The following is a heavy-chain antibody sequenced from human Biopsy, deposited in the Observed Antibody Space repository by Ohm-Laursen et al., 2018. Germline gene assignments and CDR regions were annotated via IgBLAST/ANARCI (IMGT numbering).Heavy chain of an antibody. CDR3: ATGIRTGWYYFDS. CDR1: GDTLTDLS. Sequence: ASVKVSCNVSGDTLTDLSMHWLRQAPGEGLEWLGGFAPEDGATFYAHKFQGRVTVTEDTSTDTAYMELNSLRSEDTAVYYCATGIRTGWYYFDSWGQGTLVTVSS. D-gene: IGHD6-19*01. CDR2: FAPEDGAT. V-gene: IGHV1-24*01. J-gene: IGHJ4*02.